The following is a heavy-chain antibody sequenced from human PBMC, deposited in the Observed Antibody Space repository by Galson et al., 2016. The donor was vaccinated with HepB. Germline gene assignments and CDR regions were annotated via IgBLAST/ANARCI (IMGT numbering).Heavy chain of an antibody. V-gene: IGHV3-30*18. D-gene: IGHD2/OR15-2a*01. CDR3: TKRHEYCPPVGCSVDY. Sequence: SLRLSCAASGFTFSNRGMHWVRQAPGKGLEWVAADSMDGRRKFYADSVKGRFTISRDNSNNMLFLQMTSLGADVTAVYYCTKRHEYCPPVGCSVDYWGQGTLVSVSS. J-gene: IGHJ4*02. CDR2: DSMDGRRK. CDR1: GFTFSNRG.